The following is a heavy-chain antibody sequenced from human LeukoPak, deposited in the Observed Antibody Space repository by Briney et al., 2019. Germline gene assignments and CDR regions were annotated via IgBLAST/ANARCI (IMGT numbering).Heavy chain of an antibody. Sequence: GASVKVSCKASGYTFTSYAMNWVRQAPGQGLEWMGWINTNTGNPTYAQGFTGRFVFSLDTSVSTAYLQISSLKAEDTAVYYCAREVLEVVVNDAFDIWGQGTMVTVSS. V-gene: IGHV7-4-1*02. CDR1: GYTFTSYA. J-gene: IGHJ3*02. CDR2: INTNTGNP. D-gene: IGHD3-22*01. CDR3: AREVLEVVVNDAFDI.